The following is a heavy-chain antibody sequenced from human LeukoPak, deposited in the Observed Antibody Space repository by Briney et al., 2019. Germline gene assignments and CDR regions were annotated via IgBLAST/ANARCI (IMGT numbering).Heavy chain of an antibody. Sequence: GGSLRLSCAASGFNFDDYAMHWVRQAPGKGLEWVSGISWNSGSIGYADSVKGRFTISRDNAKNSLYLQMNSLRAEDTALYYCANDTGGGGLRWNYFDYWGQGTLVTVSS. J-gene: IGHJ4*02. CDR3: ANDTGGGGLRWNYFDY. D-gene: IGHD4-23*01. CDR1: GFNFDDYA. V-gene: IGHV3-9*01. CDR2: ISWNSGSI.